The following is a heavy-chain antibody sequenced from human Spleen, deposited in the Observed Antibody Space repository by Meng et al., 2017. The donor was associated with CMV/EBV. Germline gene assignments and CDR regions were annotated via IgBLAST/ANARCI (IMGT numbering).Heavy chain of an antibody. CDR1: GFTFSSYG. CDR2: IRYDGTNK. CDR3: GREMVRAYSVDN. V-gene: IGHV3-30*02. Sequence: GESLKISCAASGFTFSSYGMHWVRQAPGKGLEWVAFIRYDGTNKYYTDSVRGRFTISRDNSKNTLYLQMNSLRAEDTAVYYCGREMVRAYSVDNWGQGTLVTVSS. J-gene: IGHJ4*02. D-gene: IGHD3-10*01.